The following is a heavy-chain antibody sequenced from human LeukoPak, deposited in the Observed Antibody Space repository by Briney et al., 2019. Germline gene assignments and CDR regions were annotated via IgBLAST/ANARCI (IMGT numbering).Heavy chain of an antibody. D-gene: IGHD3-16*01. CDR2: INQDGSEK. CDR1: GFTFSSFW. J-gene: IGHJ4*02. Sequence: GGSLRLSCEVPGFTFSSFWMNWVRQAPGKGLEWVANINQDGSEKWYVDSVKGRFTISRDNAKNSVFLQMNSLRAEDTAVYYCARDATPPGIIFDYWGQGTLVTVSS. V-gene: IGHV3-7*05. CDR3: ARDATPPGIIFDY.